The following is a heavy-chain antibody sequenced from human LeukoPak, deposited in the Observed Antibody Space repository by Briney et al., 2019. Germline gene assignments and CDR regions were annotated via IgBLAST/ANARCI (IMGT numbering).Heavy chain of an antibody. J-gene: IGHJ6*04. D-gene: IGHD3-9*01. CDR1: GFTFSNYG. Sequence: PGRSLRPSCAASGFTFSNYGMHWVRQAPGKGLEWVALIGYDGSNKYYPDSLKGRFTISRDNSKNTLYLQMNSLRAEDTAVYYCARDRYFDSSYGMDVWGKGTTVTVSS. V-gene: IGHV3-33*01. CDR3: ARDRYFDSSYGMDV. CDR2: IGYDGSNK.